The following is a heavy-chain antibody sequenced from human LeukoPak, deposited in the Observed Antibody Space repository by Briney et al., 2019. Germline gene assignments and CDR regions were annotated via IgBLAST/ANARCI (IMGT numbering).Heavy chain of an antibody. CDR2: INHSGST. Sequence: SDTLSLTCAVYGGSFSGYYWSWIRQPPGKGLQWIGEINHSGSTNYNPSLKSRLTISVDTSKNQFSLKLSSVTATDTAVYYCARRGYCSSTSCYEYWFDPWGQGTLFTVSS. CDR1: GGSFSGYY. V-gene: IGHV4-34*01. CDR3: ARRGYCSSTSCYEYWFDP. J-gene: IGHJ5*02. D-gene: IGHD2-2*01.